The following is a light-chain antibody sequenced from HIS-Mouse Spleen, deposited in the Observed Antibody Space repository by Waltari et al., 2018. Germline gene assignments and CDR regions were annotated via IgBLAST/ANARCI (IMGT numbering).Light chain of an antibody. CDR3: SSYTSSSSWV. Sequence: QSALTQPASVSGPPGQSISISCTGTSSDVGGYNYVPWYQQHPGKAPKLMIYEVSNRPSGVSNRFSGSKSGNTASLTISGLQAEDEADYYCSSYTSSSSWVFGGGSKLTVL. V-gene: IGLV2-14*01. CDR2: EVS. J-gene: IGLJ3*02. CDR1: SSDVGGYNY.